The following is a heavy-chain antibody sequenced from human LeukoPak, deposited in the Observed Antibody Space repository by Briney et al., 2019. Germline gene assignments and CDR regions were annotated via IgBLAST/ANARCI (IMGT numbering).Heavy chain of an antibody. CDR3: AKESSIAVAGLPGFDY. Sequence: HSGGSLRLSCAASGFTFSSFAMSWVRQAPGKGLEWVSAISGSGGSTYYADSVKGRFTISRDNSKNTLYLQMNSLRADDTAVYYCAKESSIAVAGLPGFDYWGQGTLVTVSS. J-gene: IGHJ4*02. CDR2: ISGSGGST. CDR1: GFTFSSFA. V-gene: IGHV3-23*01. D-gene: IGHD6-19*01.